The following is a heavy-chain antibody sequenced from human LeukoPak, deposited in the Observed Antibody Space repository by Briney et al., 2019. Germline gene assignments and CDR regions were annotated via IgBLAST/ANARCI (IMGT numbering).Heavy chain of an antibody. CDR1: GGSFSGYY. J-gene: IGHJ4*02. D-gene: IGHD5-24*01. CDR2: INHSGST. V-gene: IGHV4-34*01. CDR3: ARGQRDGYKIRHFDY. Sequence: PSETLSLTCAVYGGSFSGYYWSWIRQPPGKGLEWIGEINHSGSTNYNPSLKSRVTISVDTSKNQFSLKLSSVTAADTAVYYCARGQRDGYKIRHFDYLGQGTLVTVSS.